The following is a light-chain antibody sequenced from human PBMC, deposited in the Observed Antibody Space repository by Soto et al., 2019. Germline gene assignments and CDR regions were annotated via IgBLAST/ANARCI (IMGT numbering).Light chain of an antibody. CDR2: DVS. CDR1: SSDVGRYNY. J-gene: IGLJ2*01. V-gene: IGLV2-14*01. CDR3: SSYTSSSLVV. Sequence: QSALTQPASVSGSPGQSITISCTGTSSDVGRYNYVSWYQQHPGKAPKLMIYDVSNRPSGVSNRFSGSKSGNTASLTISGLQAEDEADYYCSSYTSSSLVVFGGGTKVTVL.